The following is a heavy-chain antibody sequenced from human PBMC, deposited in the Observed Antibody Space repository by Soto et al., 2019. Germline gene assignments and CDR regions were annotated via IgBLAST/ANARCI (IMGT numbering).Heavy chain of an antibody. Sequence: QVQLVESGGGLVKPGGSLRLSCAASGFTFSDYYMSWIRQAPGKGLEWVSYISSINIYTNYAYSVKGRFTISRDNAKNSLYLQMNSLRAEDTAVYYCATWGNGYYAYFDYWGQGTLVTVSS. CDR2: ISSINIYT. J-gene: IGHJ4*02. D-gene: IGHD3-22*01. CDR3: ATWGNGYYAYFDY. CDR1: GFTFSDYY. V-gene: IGHV3-11*06.